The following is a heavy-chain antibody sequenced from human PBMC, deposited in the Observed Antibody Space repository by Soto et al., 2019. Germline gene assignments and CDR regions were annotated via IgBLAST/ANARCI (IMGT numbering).Heavy chain of an antibody. CDR2: MNPNSGNT. V-gene: IGHV1-8*01. J-gene: IGHJ5*02. Sequence: EASVNVSCKASGYTFTSYDSNWVRQATGQGFEYLGWMNPNSGNTGYVKKFQGRVTMTRDTSMSTAYMELSSLRSEDTAVYYCARGIKYGDYSRWFDPWGPGTLVTVSS. CDR3: ARGIKYGDYSRWFDP. D-gene: IGHD4-17*01. CDR1: GYTFTSYD.